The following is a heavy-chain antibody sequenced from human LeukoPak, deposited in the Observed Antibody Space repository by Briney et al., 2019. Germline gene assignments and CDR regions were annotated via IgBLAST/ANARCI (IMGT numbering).Heavy chain of an antibody. Sequence: GGSLRLFCAASGFTFSNYAVSWVRQAPGKGLEWVSTLSASGGSTYYADSVKGRFTISRDNSKNTSFLQMNSLRAEDTALYFCAKVMAWDWLQYPPTPFDQWGQGTLVTVSS. J-gene: IGHJ4*02. D-gene: IGHD5-24*01. CDR1: GFTFSNYA. V-gene: IGHV3-23*01. CDR3: AKVMAWDWLQYPPTPFDQ. CDR2: LSASGGST.